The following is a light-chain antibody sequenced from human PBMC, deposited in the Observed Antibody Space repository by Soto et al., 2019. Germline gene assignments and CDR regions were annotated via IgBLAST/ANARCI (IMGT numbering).Light chain of an antibody. J-gene: IGKJ5*01. CDR1: QSVSSY. Sequence: ENRLTQSPASPSLSPGDRATLSCRASQSVSSYLAWYQQKPGQAPRLLIYDASNRANGIPARFSGSGSGTDFTLTISSLEPEDFAVYYCQQRSRTVGQGTRLEIK. CDR2: DAS. V-gene: IGKV3-11*01. CDR3: QQRSRT.